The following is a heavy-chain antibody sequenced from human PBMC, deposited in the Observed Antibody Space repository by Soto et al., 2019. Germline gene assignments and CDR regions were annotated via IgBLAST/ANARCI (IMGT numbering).Heavy chain of an antibody. J-gene: IGHJ4*02. Sequence: GGSLRLSCAASGFNFSDYYMTWIRQAPGKGREWISYISTSGRDTEYADSVKGRFLISRDNAKRSLYLQMNSLRVEDTAVYYCARWLEVLTTSDSWGQGTLVTVSS. CDR1: GFNFSDYY. D-gene: IGHD3-22*01. CDR2: ISTSGRDT. CDR3: ARWLEVLTTSDS. V-gene: IGHV3-11*06.